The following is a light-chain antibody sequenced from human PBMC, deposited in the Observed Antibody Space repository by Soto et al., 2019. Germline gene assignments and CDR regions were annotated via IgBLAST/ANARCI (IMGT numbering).Light chain of an antibody. CDR1: NIGSDS. CDR3: QVWDTTTNHPV. CDR2: YDS. V-gene: IGLV3-21*04. J-gene: IGLJ1*01. Sequence: YELIQPPSVSVAPGKTARITCGGNNIGSDSVNWYLQKPGQAPVLVIYYDSDRPAGIPERLSGSKSRNTATLTITGVDAGDEADYYCQVWDTTTNHPVFGTGTKVTVL.